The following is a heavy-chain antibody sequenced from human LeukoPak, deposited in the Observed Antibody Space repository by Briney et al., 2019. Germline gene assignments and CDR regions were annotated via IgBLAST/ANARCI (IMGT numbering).Heavy chain of an antibody. V-gene: IGHV3-48*03. CDR2: ITGSGDTI. D-gene: IGHD2/OR15-2a*01. Sequence: GGSLRLSCPASGFTFSSYEMNWVRQAPGKGLEWISYITGSGDTIYYADSVKGRFTISRDNAKNSLFLRMNSLTADDTAVYYCARERTTIVSGTTIGAYWGQGTLVTVSS. CDR3: ARERTTIVSGTTIGAY. CDR1: GFTFSSYE. J-gene: IGHJ4*02.